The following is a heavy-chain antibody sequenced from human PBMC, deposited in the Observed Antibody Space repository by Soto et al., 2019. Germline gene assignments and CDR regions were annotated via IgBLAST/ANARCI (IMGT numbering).Heavy chain of an antibody. CDR1: GGSIISYY. J-gene: IGHJ5*02. CDR2: IYYSGST. Sequence: SKTLSLTCTVSGGSIISYYWSWILQPPGKGLEWIGYIYYSGSTNYNPSLKSRVTISVDTSKNQFSLKLSSVTAADTAVYYCARVPDRWGQGTLVTVSS. D-gene: IGHD2-2*01. CDR3: ARVPDR. V-gene: IGHV4-59*08.